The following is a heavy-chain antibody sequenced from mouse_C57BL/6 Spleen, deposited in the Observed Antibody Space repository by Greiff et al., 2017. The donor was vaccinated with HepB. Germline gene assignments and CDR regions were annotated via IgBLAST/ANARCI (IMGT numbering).Heavy chain of an antibody. CDR1: GYTFTSYD. CDR2: IYPRDGST. Sequence: QVQLKQSGPELVKPGASVKLSCKASGYTFTSYDINWVKQRPGQGLEWIGWIYPRDGSTKYNEKFKGKATLTVDTSSSTAYMELHSLTSEDSAVYFCARSEDPYAMDYWGQGTSVTVSS. CDR3: ARSEDPYAMDY. J-gene: IGHJ4*01. V-gene: IGHV1-85*01.